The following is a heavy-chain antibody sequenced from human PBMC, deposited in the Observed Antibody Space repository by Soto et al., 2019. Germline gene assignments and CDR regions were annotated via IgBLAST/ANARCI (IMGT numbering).Heavy chain of an antibody. D-gene: IGHD3-22*01. CDR3: ALRSMAVVPEY. Sequence: SETLSLTCLVSGQYIKSNFWWAWVRQSPGKDLEWIGEIYYGRSANYNPSLKSRVTLSVDTSTNQCSLTLSSMTAADTAVYYCALRSMAVVPEYWGQGTLVTVSS. CDR1: GQYIKSNFW. V-gene: IGHV4-4*02. J-gene: IGHJ4*02. CDR2: IYYGRSA.